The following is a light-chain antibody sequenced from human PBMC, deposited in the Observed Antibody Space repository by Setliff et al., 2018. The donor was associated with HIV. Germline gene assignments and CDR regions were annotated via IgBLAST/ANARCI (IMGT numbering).Light chain of an antibody. V-gene: IGLV2-14*01. CDR3: SSYTIRNTLL. J-gene: IGLJ1*01. CDR2: EVS. CDR1: SSDVGGYNY. Sequence: QSVLAQPASVSGSPGQSITISCTGTSSDVGGYNYVSWYQQHPGKPPKLMIYEVSNRPSGISNRFSGSKSGNTASLTISGLQAEDGADYYCSSYTIRNTLLFGTGTKVTVL.